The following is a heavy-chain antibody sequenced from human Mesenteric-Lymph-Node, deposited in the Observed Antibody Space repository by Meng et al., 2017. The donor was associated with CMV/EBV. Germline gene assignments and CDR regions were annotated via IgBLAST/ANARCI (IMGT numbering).Heavy chain of an antibody. J-gene: IGHJ4*02. Sequence: CTGSGSSMSSGGYYWNWIRQPPGKGLEWIGYIYYPRSTSYNPSLKSRLTMSVDTSKNQFSLELNSVTAADTAVYYCARDRGGYGNFDYWGQGTLVTVSS. CDR1: GSSMSSGGYY. CDR2: IYYPRST. V-gene: IGHV4-31*03. D-gene: IGHD3-10*01. CDR3: ARDRGGYGNFDY.